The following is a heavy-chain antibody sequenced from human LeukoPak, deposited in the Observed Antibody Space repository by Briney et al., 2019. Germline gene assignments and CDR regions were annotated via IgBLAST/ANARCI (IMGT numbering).Heavy chain of an antibody. D-gene: IGHD3-10*01. CDR3: ARGYYGSGSYYFYYFDY. V-gene: IGHV3-74*01. J-gene: IGHJ4*02. CDR1: GFTFSSYW. CDR2: INTDGSST. Sequence: GGSLRLSCAASGFTFSSYWMHWVRQAPGKGLVWVSRINTDGSSTSYADSVKGRFTISRDNAKNSLYLQMNSLRAEDTALYHCARGYYGSGSYYFYYFDYWGQGTLVTVSS.